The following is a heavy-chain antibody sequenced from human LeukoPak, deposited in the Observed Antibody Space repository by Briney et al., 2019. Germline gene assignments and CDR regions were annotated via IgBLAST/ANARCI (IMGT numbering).Heavy chain of an antibody. CDR3: ARESIRSGSLKWFDP. J-gene: IGHJ5*02. Sequence: GGSLRLSCAASGFTFTSHVMSWVRQTPGKELEWVSAIDGSGHTTYYADSVRGRFIISRDNSKKMLYLQMNSLRAEDTATYYCARESIRSGSLKWFDPWGQGTLVAVSS. CDR1: GFTFTSHV. CDR2: IDGSGHTT. D-gene: IGHD3-3*01. V-gene: IGHV3-23*01.